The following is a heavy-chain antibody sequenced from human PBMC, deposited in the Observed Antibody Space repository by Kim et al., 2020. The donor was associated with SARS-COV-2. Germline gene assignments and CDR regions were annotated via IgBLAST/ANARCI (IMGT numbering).Heavy chain of an antibody. CDR1: GYTFTSYA. CDR3: AREKKVTIFGVVIRADAFDI. Sequence: ASVKVSCKASGYTFTSYAMNWVRQAPGQGLEWMGWINTNTGNPTYAQGFTGRFVFSLDTSVSTAYLQISSLKAEDTAVYYCAREKKVTIFGVVIRADAFDIWGQGTMVTGSS. V-gene: IGHV7-4-1*02. D-gene: IGHD3-3*01. J-gene: IGHJ3*02. CDR2: INTNTGNP.